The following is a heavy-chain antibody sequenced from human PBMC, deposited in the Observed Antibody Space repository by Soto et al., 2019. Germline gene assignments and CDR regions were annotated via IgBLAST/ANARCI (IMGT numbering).Heavy chain of an antibody. Sequence: QVQLVQSGAEVKKPGASVKLSCRTSGYTFTHYYIHWVRQAPGQGLEWLAIINPASGSTNYAQDFQGRVTLTMDTSTPTVYMDLRGPRAVDTAFFYCARSLAAGDYWGQRTLVTVSS. CDR1: GYTFTHYY. V-gene: IGHV1-46*01. J-gene: IGHJ4*02. CDR2: INPASGST. D-gene: IGHD6-13*01. CDR3: ARSLAAGDY.